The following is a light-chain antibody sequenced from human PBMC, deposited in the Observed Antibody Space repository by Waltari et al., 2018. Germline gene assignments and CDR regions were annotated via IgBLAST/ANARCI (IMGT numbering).Light chain of an antibody. CDR2: GTS. CDR3: QQCHGSPIT. V-gene: IGKV3-20*01. J-gene: IGKJ5*01. Sequence: EIELTQSPGTLSLSPGDRAALSCRASESIATDYLAWYPQKPGQAPRLLIYGTSSRATDIPDRFSGSGSGTEFSLVISRLEPEDFAVYYCQQCHGSPITFGQGTRLEI. CDR1: ESIATDY.